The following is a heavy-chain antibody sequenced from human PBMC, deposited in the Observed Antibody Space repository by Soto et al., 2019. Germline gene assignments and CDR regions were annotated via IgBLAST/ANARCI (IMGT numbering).Heavy chain of an antibody. V-gene: IGHV3-30*18. Sequence: QVQLVESGGGVVQPGRSLRLSCAASGFTFSSYGMHWVRQAPGKGLEWVAVISYDGSNKYYADSVKGRFTISRDNSKNTLYLPMNSLRAEDTAVYYCAKDVIYWGQGTLVTVSS. CDR3: AKDVIY. D-gene: IGHD2-21*01. CDR2: ISYDGSNK. J-gene: IGHJ4*02. CDR1: GFTFSSYG.